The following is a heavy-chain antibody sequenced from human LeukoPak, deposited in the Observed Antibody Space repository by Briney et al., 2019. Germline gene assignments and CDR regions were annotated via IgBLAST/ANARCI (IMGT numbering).Heavy chain of an antibody. Sequence: AGGSLRLSCTTSGFTFGESVMSWFRQAPGKGLEWVGFIRSKRYGGTTQYAASVKGRFTISRVDSKSIAYLQMNSLKTEDTAVYFCARSYDVLAAYFPPDYWGQGTLVTVSS. CDR1: GFTFGESV. D-gene: IGHD3-9*01. CDR2: IRSKRYGGTT. J-gene: IGHJ4*02. V-gene: IGHV3-49*03. CDR3: ARSYDVLAAYFPPDY.